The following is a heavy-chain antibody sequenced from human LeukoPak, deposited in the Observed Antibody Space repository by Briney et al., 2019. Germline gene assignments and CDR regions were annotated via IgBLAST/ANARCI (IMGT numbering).Heavy chain of an antibody. CDR2: IYHSGST. V-gene: IGHV4-38-2*02. D-gene: IGHD3-10*01. Sequence: SETLSLTCTVSGYSISSGYYWGWIRQPPGKGLEWIGSIYHSGSTFYNSSLKSRVTISVDTSKNQFSLKLSSVTAADTAVYYCARERRTYGSGSYYSTARSFDFDYWGQGTLVTVSS. CDR3: ARERRTYGSGSYYSTARSFDFDY. J-gene: IGHJ4*02. CDR1: GYSISSGYY.